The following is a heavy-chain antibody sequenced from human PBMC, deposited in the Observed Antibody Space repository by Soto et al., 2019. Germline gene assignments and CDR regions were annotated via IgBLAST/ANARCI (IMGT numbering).Heavy chain of an antibody. CDR2: INAGNGNT. D-gene: IGHD6-13*01. V-gene: IGHV1-3*01. Sequence: ASVKVSCKASGYTFTTYAMHWVRQAPGQRLEWMGWINAGNGNTKYSQKFQGRVTITRDTSAITAYMELSSLSSEDTAVYYCARDLRSGIPATGTRTTLPWPFDYWGQGTLVTGSS. CDR1: GYTFTTYA. CDR3: ARDLRSGIPATGTRTTLPWPFDY. J-gene: IGHJ4*02.